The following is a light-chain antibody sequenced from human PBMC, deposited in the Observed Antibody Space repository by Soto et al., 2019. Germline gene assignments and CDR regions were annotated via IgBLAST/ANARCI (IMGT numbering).Light chain of an antibody. J-gene: IGLJ1*01. CDR1: ISDVGTYDY. Sequence: QSALTQPASVSGSPGQSIAISCTGTISDVGTYDYVSWYQQHPNRALKLMIYEVRNRPSGVSNRFSGSKSVNTATLTISGLQAEDEADYYCSSHTIPNPRAFGTGPKFTVL. CDR3: SSHTIPNPRA. CDR2: EVR. V-gene: IGLV2-14*03.